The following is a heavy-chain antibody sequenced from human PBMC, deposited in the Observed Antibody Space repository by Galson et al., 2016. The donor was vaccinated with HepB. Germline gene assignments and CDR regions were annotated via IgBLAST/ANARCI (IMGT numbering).Heavy chain of an antibody. CDR3: VKWTRSSLFDP. CDR1: GFTFSIYS. V-gene: IGHV3-23*01. Sequence: SLRLSCAASGFTFSIYSMVWVRQAPGKGLEWVSDITGSSAKTYYADSVKGRFTISRDNSKNTLYLQMNSLRVEDTAVYYCVKWTRSSLFDPWGQGTLVTVSS. J-gene: IGHJ5*02. D-gene: IGHD6-6*01. CDR2: ITGSSAKT.